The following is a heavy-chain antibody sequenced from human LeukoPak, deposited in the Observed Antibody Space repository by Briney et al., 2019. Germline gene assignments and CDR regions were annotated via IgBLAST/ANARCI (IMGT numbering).Heavy chain of an antibody. CDR3: TTIFPMVRGVTFDY. J-gene: IGHJ4*02. Sequence: ASVRVSCKASGYTFTGYYMHWVRQAPRQGREWMGWINPNSGGTNYAQKFQGRVTMTRDTSISTAYMELSRLRADDTAVYYCTTIFPMVRGVTFDYWGQGTLVTVSS. D-gene: IGHD3-10*01. V-gene: IGHV1-2*02. CDR2: INPNSGGT. CDR1: GYTFTGYY.